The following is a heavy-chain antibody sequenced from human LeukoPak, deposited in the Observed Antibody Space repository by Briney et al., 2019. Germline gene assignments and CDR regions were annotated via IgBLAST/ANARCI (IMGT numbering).Heavy chain of an antibody. D-gene: IGHD3-22*01. Sequence: GGSLRLSXAASGFTFSSYAMSWVRQAPGKGLEWVSAISGSGGSTYYADSVKGRFTISRDNSKNTLYLQMNSLRAEDTAVYYCAKGSNYDSSGYYYSWGQGTLVTVSS. CDR3: AKGSNYDSSGYYYS. CDR2: ISGSGGST. CDR1: GFTFSSYA. J-gene: IGHJ4*02. V-gene: IGHV3-23*01.